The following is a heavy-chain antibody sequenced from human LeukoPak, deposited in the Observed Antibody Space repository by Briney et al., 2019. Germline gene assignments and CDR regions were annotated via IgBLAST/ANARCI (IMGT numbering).Heavy chain of an antibody. CDR3: ARAVRGVSNWFDP. Sequence: GGSLRLSCAASGFTFSSYWMSWVRHAPGKGLEWVANIKQDGSEKYYVDSVKGRFTISRDNAKNSLYLQMNSLRAEDTAVYYCARAVRGVSNWFDPWGQGTLVTVSS. CDR1: GFTFSSYW. D-gene: IGHD3-10*01. CDR2: IKQDGSEK. J-gene: IGHJ5*02. V-gene: IGHV3-7*01.